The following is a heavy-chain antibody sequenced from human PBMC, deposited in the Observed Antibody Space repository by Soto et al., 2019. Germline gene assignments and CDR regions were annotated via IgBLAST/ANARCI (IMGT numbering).Heavy chain of an antibody. Sequence: QVQLQESGPGLVKPSQTLSLTCTVSGGSNSSGGYYWSWIRQHPGKGLEWIGYIYFSGSTYYNPSLKSRVTISVDTSKNQFSLKLSSVTAADTAVYYCARSPHIQLWSYPSDYWGQGTLVTVSS. CDR2: IYFSGST. CDR1: GGSNSSGGYY. CDR3: ARSPHIQLWSYPSDY. J-gene: IGHJ4*02. D-gene: IGHD5-18*01. V-gene: IGHV4-31*03.